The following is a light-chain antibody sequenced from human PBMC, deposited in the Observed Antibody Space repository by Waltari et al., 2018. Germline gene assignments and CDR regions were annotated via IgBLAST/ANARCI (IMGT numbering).Light chain of an antibody. CDR2: WAS. CDR1: QSLLYSSNNRNY. CDR3: QQFFATPLT. Sequence: DIVMTQSPDSLAVSLGERATINCKSSQSLLYSSNNRNYLVWYQQKPGHPPKVVVNWASTRASGVPDLFSGSGSGTDFTLTISSLQAEDVAVYYCQQFFATPLTFGGGTKVEIK. J-gene: IGKJ4*01. V-gene: IGKV4-1*01.